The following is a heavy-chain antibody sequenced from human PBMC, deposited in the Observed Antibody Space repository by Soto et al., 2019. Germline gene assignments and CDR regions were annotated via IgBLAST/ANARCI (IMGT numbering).Heavy chain of an antibody. V-gene: IGHV4-59*01. D-gene: IGHD5-18*01. CDR2: IYYSGST. J-gene: IGHJ3*02. CDR3: ARDRPVRITAYAFDI. Sequence: SETLSLTCTVSGGSISSYYWSWIRQPPGKGLEWIGYIYYSGSTNYNPSLKSRVTISVDTSKNQFSLKLSSVTAADTAVYYCARDRPVRITAYAFDIWGQGTMVTVSS. CDR1: GGSISSYY.